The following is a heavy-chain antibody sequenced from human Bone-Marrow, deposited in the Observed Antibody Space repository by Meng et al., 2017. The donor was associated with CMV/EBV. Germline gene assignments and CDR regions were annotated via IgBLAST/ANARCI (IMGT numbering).Heavy chain of an antibody. CDR3: AREGIITGSYGHAFDI. CDR1: GFTFGDYA. CDR2: IRSKAYGGTT. D-gene: IGHD1-26*01. Sequence: GESLKISCTASGFTFGDYAMSWVRQAPGKGLEWVGFIRSKAYGGTTEYAASVKGRFTISRDDSKSIAYLQMNSLKTEDTAVYYCAREGIITGSYGHAFDIWGQGTMVTVSS. J-gene: IGHJ3*02. V-gene: IGHV3-49*04.